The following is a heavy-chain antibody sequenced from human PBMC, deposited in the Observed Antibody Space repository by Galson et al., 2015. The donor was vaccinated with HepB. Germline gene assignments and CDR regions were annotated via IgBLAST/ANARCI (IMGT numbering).Heavy chain of an antibody. Sequence: CAISGDSVSTNSGGWNWIRQSPSRGLEWLGRAYYRSKWYTDYAVSVKGRMTITPDTSKNQVSLQLNSVTPEDTAVYYCARDSSSWDFYYYGMDVWGQGTAVTVSS. D-gene: IGHD6-13*01. V-gene: IGHV6-1*01. CDR1: GDSVSTNSGG. CDR2: AYYRSKWYT. J-gene: IGHJ6*02. CDR3: ARDSSSWDFYYYGMDV.